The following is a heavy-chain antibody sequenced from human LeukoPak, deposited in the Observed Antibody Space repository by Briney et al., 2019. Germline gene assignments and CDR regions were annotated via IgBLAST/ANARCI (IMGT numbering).Heavy chain of an antibody. CDR1: GGSLTNYY. Sequence: SETLSLTCTVSGGSLTNYYWSWIRQPAGKGLEWIGRFYTSGTTNYNPSLKSRVTMSADTSKNQFSLKLSSVTAADTAVYYCARAAGHCTSTICYPEYFQHWGQGTLVTVSS. D-gene: IGHD2-2*01. V-gene: IGHV4-4*07. CDR2: FYTSGTT. CDR3: ARAAGHCTSTICYPEYFQH. J-gene: IGHJ1*01.